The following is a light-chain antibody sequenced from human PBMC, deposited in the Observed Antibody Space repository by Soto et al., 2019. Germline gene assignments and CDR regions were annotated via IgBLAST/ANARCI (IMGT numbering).Light chain of an antibody. Sequence: SSYLASYPQKPAQAPRLLIYDASNSATGIPARFSGNGSGTDFPLTISFLVPQDFAVYFCQQRSYWPSXTFC. V-gene: IGKV3-11*01. J-gene: IGKJ5*01. CDR1: SSY. CDR3: QQRSYWPSXT. CDR2: DAS.